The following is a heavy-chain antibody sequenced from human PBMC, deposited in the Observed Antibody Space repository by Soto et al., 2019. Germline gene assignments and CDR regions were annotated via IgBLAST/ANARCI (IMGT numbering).Heavy chain of an antibody. J-gene: IGHJ5*02. CDR3: AGREVLLWFGAGWFDP. CDR2: IYYSGST. D-gene: IGHD3-10*01. V-gene: IGHV4-39*01. CDR1: GGSISSINYY. Sequence: PSETLCLTCTVSGGSISSINYYWGWIRQTPGKGLEWIGSIYYSGSTNYNPSLKSRVTISVDKSKNQFSLQLFSVTAADTAVYYCAGREVLLWFGAGWFDPWGQGILVTVSS.